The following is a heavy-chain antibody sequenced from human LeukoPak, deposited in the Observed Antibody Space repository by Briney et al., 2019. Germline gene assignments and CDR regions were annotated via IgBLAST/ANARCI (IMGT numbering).Heavy chain of an antibody. CDR1: GYIFTGYY. J-gene: IGHJ4*02. D-gene: IGHD2-8*01. CDR3: SRGLINGHDFDY. V-gene: IGHV1-2*04. CDR2: INPNSGGT. Sequence: ASVEVSCKASGYIFTGYYMHWVRQVPGQGLEWMGWINPNSGGTNYAQKFQGWVTMTRDTSISTAYMDLNRLTSDDTAVYYCSRGLINGHDFDYWGQGTVVTVSS.